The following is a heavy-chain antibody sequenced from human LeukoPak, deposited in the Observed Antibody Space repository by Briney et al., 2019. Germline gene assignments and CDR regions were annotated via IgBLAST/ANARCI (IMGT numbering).Heavy chain of an antibody. CDR1: GFTVSSNY. CDR3: APTGYYDSSGYYFDY. Sequence: GGSLRLSCAASGFTVSSNYMSWVRQAPGKGLEWVSVIYSGGSTYYADSVKGRFTISRDNSKNTLYLQMNSLRAEDTAVYYCAPTGYYDSSGYYFDYWGQGTLVTVSS. J-gene: IGHJ4*02. CDR2: IYSGGST. D-gene: IGHD3-22*01. V-gene: IGHV3-53*01.